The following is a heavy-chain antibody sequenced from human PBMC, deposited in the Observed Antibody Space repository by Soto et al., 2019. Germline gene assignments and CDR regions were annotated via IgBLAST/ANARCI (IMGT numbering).Heavy chain of an antibody. D-gene: IGHD5-12*01. CDR3: ARWFYSGYDRDWFDP. V-gene: IGHV1-18*01. J-gene: IGHJ5*02. Sequence: ASVKVSCKASGYTFTSYGISWVRQAPGQGLEWMGWISAYNGNTNYAQKLQGRVTMTTDTSTSTAYMELSSLRSEDTAVYYCARWFYSGYDRDWFDPWGQGTLVTVSS. CDR2: ISAYNGNT. CDR1: GYTFTSYG.